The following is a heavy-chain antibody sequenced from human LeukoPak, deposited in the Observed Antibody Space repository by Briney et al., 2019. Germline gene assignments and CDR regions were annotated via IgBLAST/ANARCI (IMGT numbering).Heavy chain of an antibody. CDR1: GFTFSSYS. Sequence: GGSLRLSCAASGFTFSSYSMNWVRQAPGKGLEWVSSISSSSSYIYYADSVKGRFTISRDNAKNSLYLQMNSLRAEDTAVYYCARDRRSSGMATTLDVWGKGTTVTVSS. J-gene: IGHJ6*04. D-gene: IGHD5-24*01. V-gene: IGHV3-21*01. CDR2: ISSSSSYI. CDR3: ARDRRSSGMATTLDV.